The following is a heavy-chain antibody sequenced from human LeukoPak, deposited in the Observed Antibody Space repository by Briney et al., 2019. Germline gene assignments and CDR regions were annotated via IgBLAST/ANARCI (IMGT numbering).Heavy chain of an antibody. CDR1: GFTFSNAW. J-gene: IGHJ4*02. D-gene: IGHD3-10*01. CDR2: IKSKTDGGTT. Sequence: PGRSLRLSCAASGFTFSNAWMSWVRQAPGKGLEWVGRIKSKTDGGTTDYAAPVKGRFTISRDDSKNTLYLQMNSLRAEDTAVYYCVWFGELLSDFDYWGQGTLVTVSS. V-gene: IGHV3-15*05. CDR3: VWFGELLSDFDY.